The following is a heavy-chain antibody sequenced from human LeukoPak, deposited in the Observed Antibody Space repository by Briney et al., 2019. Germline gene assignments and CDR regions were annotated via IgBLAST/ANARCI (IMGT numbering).Heavy chain of an antibody. CDR3: ARSGEQYSSGLYNWFDP. J-gene: IGHJ5*02. D-gene: IGHD6-19*01. V-gene: IGHV1-46*01. Sequence: ASVKVSCKASGYTFSSYYVHWVRQAPGQGLEWMGIINPSGGSTDYGQKFQGRVAITRATSTSTVYMELSSLRSDDTAVYYCARSGEQYSSGLYNWFDPWGQGTLVTVSS. CDR1: GYTFSSYY. CDR2: INPSGGST.